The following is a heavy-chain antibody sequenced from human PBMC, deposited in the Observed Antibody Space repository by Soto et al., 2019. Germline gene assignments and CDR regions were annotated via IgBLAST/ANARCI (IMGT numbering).Heavy chain of an antibody. CDR1: GFTFSDYY. Sequence: GGSLRLSCAASGFTFSDYYMSWIRQAPGKGLEWISLISATGGGTYYADSVKGRFTISRDNSHNTLYLQVHSLTAEDTAVYYCAKDRRAGGNSAFYFDFWGQGAQVTVSS. J-gene: IGHJ4*02. V-gene: IGHV3-23*01. CDR2: ISATGGGT. D-gene: IGHD3-16*01. CDR3: AKDRRAGGNSAFYFDF.